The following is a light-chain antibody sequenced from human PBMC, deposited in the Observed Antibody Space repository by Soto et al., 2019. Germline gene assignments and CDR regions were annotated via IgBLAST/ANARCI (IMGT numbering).Light chain of an antibody. Sequence: EIVLTQSPATLSLSPGERATLSCRASQSVGSFLAWYQQKSGQAPRLLTYDASNRAPGIPARFSGSGSGTDFTLTISSLEPEDFAVYYCQHRSNWLGTFGPGTKVDIK. CDR3: QHRSNWLGT. V-gene: IGKV3-11*01. CDR2: DAS. J-gene: IGKJ3*01. CDR1: QSVGSF.